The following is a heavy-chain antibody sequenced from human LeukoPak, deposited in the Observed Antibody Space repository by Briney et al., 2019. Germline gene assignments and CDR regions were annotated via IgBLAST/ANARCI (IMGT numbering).Heavy chain of an antibody. D-gene: IGHD3-3*01. CDR2: MNHSGST. CDR3: ARGQITILGVVTRNWLDP. V-gene: IGHV4-34*01. Sequence: PSETLSLTCAVYGVSLSGYYWSWLRQAPGKGLEWIGEMNHSGSTNYSPSLKRRVTISVDMSKNQLSLKLNSVSAADTAVYYCARGQITILGVVTRNWLDPWGQGTLVAVSS. J-gene: IGHJ5*02. CDR1: GVSLSGYY.